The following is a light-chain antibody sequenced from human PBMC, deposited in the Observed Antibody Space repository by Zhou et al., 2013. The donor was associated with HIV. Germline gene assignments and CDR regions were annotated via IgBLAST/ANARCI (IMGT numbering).Light chain of an antibody. V-gene: IGKV3-20*01. CDR2: GAS. J-gene: IGKJ1*01. Sequence: EIVLTQSPGTLSLSPGERATLSCRASQSVTSDYLAWYQQKPGQAPRLLIYGASSRATGIPDRFSGSGSGTDFTLIISRLEPEDFAVYYCQQYAGSPRTFGQGTKVEIK. CDR3: QQYAGSPRT. CDR1: QSVTSDY.